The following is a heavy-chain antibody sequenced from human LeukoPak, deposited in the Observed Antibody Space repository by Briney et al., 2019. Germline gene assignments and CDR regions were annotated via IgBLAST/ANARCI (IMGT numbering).Heavy chain of an antibody. CDR1: GFTFSSYA. CDR3: ARDPVGRAFWDILTGYDHFDY. V-gene: IGHV3-30-3*01. Sequence: GRSLRLSCAASGFTFSSYAMHWFRQAPGKGLEWVAVISYDGSNKYYADSVKGRFTISRDNSKNTLYLQMNSLRAEDTAVYYCARDPVGRAFWDILTGYDHFDYWGQGTLVTVSS. J-gene: IGHJ4*02. D-gene: IGHD3-9*01. CDR2: ISYDGSNK.